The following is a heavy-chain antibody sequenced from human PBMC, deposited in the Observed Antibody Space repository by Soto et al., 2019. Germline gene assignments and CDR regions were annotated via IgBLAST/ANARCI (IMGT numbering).Heavy chain of an antibody. CDR1: GGSVSNNNW. Sequence: QVQLQESGPGLVKPSGTLSLSCAVSGGSVSNNNWWSWVRQSPGNGLEWIGEIHHSGAPSYNRSLESRATLSVDKSKNELSLRLNYVTAADTAVYYCTKNSAYALDYWGLGILVTVSS. CDR2: IHHSGAP. J-gene: IGHJ4*02. V-gene: IGHV4-4*02. D-gene: IGHD5-12*01. CDR3: TKNSAYALDY.